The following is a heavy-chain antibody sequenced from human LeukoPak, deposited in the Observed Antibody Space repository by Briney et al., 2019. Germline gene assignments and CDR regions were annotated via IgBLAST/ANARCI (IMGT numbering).Heavy chain of an antibody. CDR1: GYTFTSYG. CDR2: INPNSGGT. J-gene: IGHJ4*02. D-gene: IGHD5-12*01. CDR3: ARGSGYDLKPDDY. Sequence: ASVKVSCKASGYTFTSYGISWVRQAPGQGLEWMGWINPNSGGTNYAQKFQGRVTMTRDTSISTAYMELSRLRSDDTAVYYCARGSGYDLKPDDYWGQGTLVTVSS. V-gene: IGHV1-2*02.